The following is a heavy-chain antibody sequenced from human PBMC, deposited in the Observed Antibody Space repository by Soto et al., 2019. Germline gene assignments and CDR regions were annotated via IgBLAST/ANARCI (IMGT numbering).Heavy chain of an antibody. CDR1: GCSISSGGYY. CDR2: IYYSGST. D-gene: IGHD5-18*01. Sequence: TSETLSLTCTVSGCSISSGGYYWSWIRQHPGKGLEWIGYIYYSGSTYYNPSLKSRVTISVDTSKNQFSLKLSSVTAADTAVYYCAPQVDTAMVFDYWGPGTTVTVSS. V-gene: IGHV4-31*03. CDR3: APQVDTAMVFDY. J-gene: IGHJ4*03.